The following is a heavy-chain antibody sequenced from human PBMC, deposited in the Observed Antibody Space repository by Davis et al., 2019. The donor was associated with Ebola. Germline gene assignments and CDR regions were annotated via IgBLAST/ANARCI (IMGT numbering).Heavy chain of an antibody. CDR3: ARDNGAGVFDY. V-gene: IGHV4-59*12. J-gene: IGHJ4*02. CDR2: IYHSGST. CDR1: GGSISSYY. Sequence: MPSETLSLTCTVSGGSISSYYWSWIRQPPGKGLEWIGYIYHSGSTYYNPSLKSRVTISVDRSKNQFSLKLSSVTAADTAVYYCARDNGAGVFDYWGQGTLVTVSS. D-gene: IGHD3-10*01.